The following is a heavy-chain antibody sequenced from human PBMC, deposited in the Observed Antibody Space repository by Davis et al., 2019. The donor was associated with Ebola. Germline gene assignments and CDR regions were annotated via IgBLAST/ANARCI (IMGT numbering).Heavy chain of an antibody. J-gene: IGHJ4*02. V-gene: IGHV3-9*01. D-gene: IGHD2-15*01. CDR2: ISWNSGSI. CDR1: GFTFSSYS. CDR3: AREAVY. Sequence: PGGSLRLSCAASGFTFSSYSMNWVRQAPGKGLEWVSGISWNSGSIGYADSVKGRFTISRDNAKNSLYLQMNSLRAEDTALYYCAREAVYWGQGTLVTVSS.